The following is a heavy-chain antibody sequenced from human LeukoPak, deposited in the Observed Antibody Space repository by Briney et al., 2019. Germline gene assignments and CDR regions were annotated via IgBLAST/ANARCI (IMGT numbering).Heavy chain of an antibody. CDR1: GYTFTSYD. CDR2: MNPNSGNT. V-gene: IGHV1-8*01. D-gene: IGHD4-17*01. J-gene: IGHJ6*02. CDR3: ARGPTTVTIKFYYYYGIDV. Sequence: ASVKVSCKASGYTFTSYDINWVRQATGQGLEWMGWMNPNSGNTGYAQKFQGRVTMTRNTSISTAYVELSSLRSEDTAVYYCARGPTTVTIKFYYYYGIDVWGQRTTVTVSS.